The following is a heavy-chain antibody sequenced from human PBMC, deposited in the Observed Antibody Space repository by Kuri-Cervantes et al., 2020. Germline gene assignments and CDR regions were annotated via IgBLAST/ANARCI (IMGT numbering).Heavy chain of an antibody. D-gene: IGHD6-19*01. CDR3: ALGGSSGWTGDFDY. V-gene: IGHV3-23*01. CDR2: IRGGDGRP. Sequence: GGSLRLSCAASGFSINNFAMSWVRQPPGKGLEWVALIRGGDGRPYYADSVKGRLIISRDNSKNTMYLQMNSLRAEDTALYYCALGGSSGWTGDFDYWGQGTLVTVSS. J-gene: IGHJ4*02. CDR1: GFSINNFA.